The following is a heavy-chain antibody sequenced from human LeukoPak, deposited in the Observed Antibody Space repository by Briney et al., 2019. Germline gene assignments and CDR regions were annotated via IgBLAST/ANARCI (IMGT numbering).Heavy chain of an antibody. D-gene: IGHD5-24*01. J-gene: IGHJ3*02. Sequence: SETLSLTCTVSGDSINSYYWNWIRQPPGKGLEWIGYIYYSGRTDYNPSLKSRVTISVDTSKHQFSMKLKSVTAADTAVYFCARGRWLPNAFDIWGQGTMVNVFS. CDR1: GDSINSYY. CDR2: IYYSGRT. CDR3: ARGRWLPNAFDI. V-gene: IGHV4-59*01.